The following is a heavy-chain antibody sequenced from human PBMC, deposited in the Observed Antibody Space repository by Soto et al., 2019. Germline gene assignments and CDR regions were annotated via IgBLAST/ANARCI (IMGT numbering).Heavy chain of an antibody. CDR2: INPNSGGT. CDR1: GYTFTGYY. Sequence: ASVKVSCKASGYTFTGYYMHLVRQAPGQGLEWMGWINPNSGGTNYAQKFQGWVTMTRDTSISTAYMELSRLRSDDTAVYYCARGVVVVVAATPYWFDPWGQGTLVTVSS. V-gene: IGHV1-2*04. J-gene: IGHJ5*02. D-gene: IGHD2-15*01. CDR3: ARGVVVVVAATPYWFDP.